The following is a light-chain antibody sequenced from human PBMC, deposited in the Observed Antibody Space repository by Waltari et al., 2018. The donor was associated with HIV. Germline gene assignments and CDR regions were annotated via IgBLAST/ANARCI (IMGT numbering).Light chain of an antibody. CDR3: SSYAGNNNLV. CDR2: EVS. V-gene: IGLV2-8*01. J-gene: IGLJ3*02. CDR1: SSDVGGYNY. Sequence: QSALTQPPSASGSPGQSVTISCTGTSSDVGGYNYVSWYQQHPGKAPKCMIYEVSERPSGVPDRFSGSKSGNTASLTVSGLQAEDEADYYCSSYAGNNNLVFGGGTKLTVL.